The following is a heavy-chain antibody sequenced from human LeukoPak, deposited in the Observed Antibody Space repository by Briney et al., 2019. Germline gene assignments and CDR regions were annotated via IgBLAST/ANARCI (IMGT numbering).Heavy chain of an antibody. J-gene: IGHJ4*02. CDR1: GFNFGSYS. D-gene: IGHD3-10*01. CDR3: ARKSASGNYPLDY. V-gene: IGHV3-23*01. CDR2: ISADSATT. Sequence: GGSLRLSCAAPGFNFGSYSMTWVRQAPGKGLEGVSVISADSATTFYADSVKGRFTISRDNAKNTVFLQMSSLRAEDTALYYCARKSASGNYPLDYWGQGTLVTVSS.